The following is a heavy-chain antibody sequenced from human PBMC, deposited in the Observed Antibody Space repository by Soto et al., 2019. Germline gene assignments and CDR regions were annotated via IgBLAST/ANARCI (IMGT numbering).Heavy chain of an antibody. V-gene: IGHV4-34*01. J-gene: IGHJ4*02. CDR3: ARGRKGFSSSCYVD. Sequence: SETLSLTCAVYGGSFSGYYWTWIRQPPGKGLEWIGEINDSGGTDYNPSLKSRVTISLDTSKNQLSLKLNSVTAADTAVYYCARGRKGFSSSCYVDWGQGTLVTVSS. CDR2: INDSGGT. CDR1: GGSFSGYY. D-gene: IGHD6-13*01.